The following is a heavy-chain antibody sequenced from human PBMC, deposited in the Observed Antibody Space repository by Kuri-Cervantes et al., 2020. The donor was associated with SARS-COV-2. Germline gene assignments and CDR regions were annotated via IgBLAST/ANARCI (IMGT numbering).Heavy chain of an antibody. V-gene: IGHV3-20*04. CDR2: INWNGGST. J-gene: IGHJ4*02. Sequence: GESLKISCAASGFTFDDYGMSWVRQAPGKGLEWVSGINWNGGSTGYADSVKGRFTISRDNAKNSLYLQMNSLRAEDTALYYRARDGYFDWLFQGDYFDYWGQGTLVTVSS. D-gene: IGHD3-9*01. CDR3: ARDGYFDWLFQGDYFDY. CDR1: GFTFDDYG.